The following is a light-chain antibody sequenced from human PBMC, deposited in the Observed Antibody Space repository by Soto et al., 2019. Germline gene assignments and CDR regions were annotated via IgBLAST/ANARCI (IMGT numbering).Light chain of an antibody. CDR3: QQYNSYPRT. J-gene: IGKJ1*01. Sequence: DIQMTQSPSSLSASVGDRVTITCRASQSISSYLNWYQHKPGKAPNLLIYAATTLQSGVPSRFSGSGSGTEFTLTISSLQPDDFATYYCQQYNSYPRTFGQGTKVDIK. V-gene: IGKV1-39*01. CDR2: AAT. CDR1: QSISSY.